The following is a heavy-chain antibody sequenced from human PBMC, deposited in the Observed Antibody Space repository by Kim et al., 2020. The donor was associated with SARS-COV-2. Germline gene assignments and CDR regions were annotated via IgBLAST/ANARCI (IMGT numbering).Heavy chain of an antibody. CDR3: AAEPHYYDSSGYSGGGDN. V-gene: IGHV3-30*04. D-gene: IGHD3-22*01. Sequence: GGSLRLSCAASGFTFSSYAMHWVRQAPGKGLEWVAVISYDGSNKYYADSVKGRFTISRDNSKNTLYLQMNSLRAEDTAVYYCAAEPHYYDSSGYSGGGDNWGQGTLVTVSS. CDR2: ISYDGSNK. CDR1: GFTFSSYA. J-gene: IGHJ4*02.